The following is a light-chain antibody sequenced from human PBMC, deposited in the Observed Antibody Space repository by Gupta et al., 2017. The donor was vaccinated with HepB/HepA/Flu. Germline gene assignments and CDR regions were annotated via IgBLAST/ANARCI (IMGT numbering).Light chain of an antibody. CDR1: SSNIGASFD. CDR3: QSYDSSLSAWV. Sequence: QSVLTQPPSVSGAPGQRVTISCTGSSSNIGASFDVNWYQQFPGAAPKLLLHAYINRPSGVPDRFSGSKSGTSASLAITGLQAEDEADYYCQSYDSSLSAWVFGGGTKLTVL. V-gene: IGLV1-40*01. CDR2: AYI. J-gene: IGLJ3*02.